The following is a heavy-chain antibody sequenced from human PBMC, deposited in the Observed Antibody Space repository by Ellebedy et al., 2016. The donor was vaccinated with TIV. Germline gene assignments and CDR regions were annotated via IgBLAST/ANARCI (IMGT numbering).Heavy chain of an antibody. J-gene: IGHJ4*02. Sequence: SETLSLXCTVSGASISSYYWSWIRQPPGKGLEWIGSIYYNGAMQYSSGTTYYNVSLKSRLTISVDRSKNQFSLKLNSVTAADTAVYYCARRRNNWQRGFDYWGQGAQVTVSS. CDR2: IYYNGAMQYSSGTT. CDR1: GASISSYY. D-gene: IGHD1-1*01. CDR3: ARRRNNWQRGFDY. V-gene: IGHV4-59*12.